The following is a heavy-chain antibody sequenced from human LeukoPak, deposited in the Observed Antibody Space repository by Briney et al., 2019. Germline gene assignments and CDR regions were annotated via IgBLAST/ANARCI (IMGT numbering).Heavy chain of an antibody. D-gene: IGHD6-13*01. Sequence: GASVKVSCKASGFIFINHWISWVRQAPGQGIEWMGWISAFNDNTNYAPKLQGRVTMTTDTSTSTAYMELRSLRSDDTAVYYCARVSAAGATDYWGQGTLVAVSS. V-gene: IGHV1-18*01. CDR1: GFIFINHW. J-gene: IGHJ4*02. CDR2: ISAFNDNT. CDR3: ARVSAAGATDY.